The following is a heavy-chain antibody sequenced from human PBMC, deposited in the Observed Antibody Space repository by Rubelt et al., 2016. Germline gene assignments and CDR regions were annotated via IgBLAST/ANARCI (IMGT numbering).Heavy chain of an antibody. CDR3: AREGARTSAAAGEGVDP. J-gene: IGHJ5*02. D-gene: IGHD6-13*01. V-gene: IGHV1-18*01. CDR1: GYTFTSYG. CDR2: ISAYNGNT. Sequence: QVQLVQSGAEVKKPGASVKVSCKASGYTFTSYGISWVRQAPGQGLEWMGWISAYNGNTNYAHKLQGRVARTTDTSTRTAYRELSSLRSEDTAVYYCAREGARTSAAAGEGVDPWGQGTLVTVSS.